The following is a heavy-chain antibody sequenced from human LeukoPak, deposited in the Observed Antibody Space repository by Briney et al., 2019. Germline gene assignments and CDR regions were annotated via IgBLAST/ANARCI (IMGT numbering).Heavy chain of an antibody. V-gene: IGHV3-53*01. CDR3: ARGDVYFDY. CDR2: IYSGGRT. CDR1: GFTLSDYY. J-gene: IGHJ4*02. D-gene: IGHD2-21*02. Sequence: GGSLRLSCATSGFTLSDYYMNWVRQAPGKGLEWVSVIYSGGRTYYADSVKGRFTISRDNSKSTLYLQMNSLRAEDTAVYYCARGDVYFDYWGQGTLVTVSS.